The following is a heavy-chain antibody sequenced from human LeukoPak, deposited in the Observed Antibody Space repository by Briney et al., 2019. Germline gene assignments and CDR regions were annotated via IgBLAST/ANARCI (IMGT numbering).Heavy chain of an antibody. CDR3: ASGMIPSAWGSFDY. CDR1: GGSISSYY. J-gene: IGHJ4*02. D-gene: IGHD3-22*01. Sequence: SETLSLTCTVSGGSISSYYWSWIRQPPGKGLEWIGYIYYSGSTNYNPSLKSRVTISVDTSKNQFSLKLSSVTAADTAVYYCASGMIPSAWGSFDYWGQGTLVTVSS. V-gene: IGHV4-59*01. CDR2: IYYSGST.